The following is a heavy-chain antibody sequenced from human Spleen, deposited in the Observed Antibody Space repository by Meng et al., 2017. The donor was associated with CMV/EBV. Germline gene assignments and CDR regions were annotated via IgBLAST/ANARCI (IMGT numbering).Heavy chain of an antibody. Sequence: ASVKVSCKASGYTFTSYGISWVRQAPGQGLEWMGWISVYNGDTKYAQKFQGRVTMTTETSTNTAYMEVRSLRSDDTAVYYCARKFYDVLTGHYSLDPWGQGTLVTVSS. J-gene: IGHJ5*02. D-gene: IGHD3-9*01. CDR2: ISVYNGDT. V-gene: IGHV1-18*01. CDR1: GYTFTSYG. CDR3: ARKFYDVLTGHYSLDP.